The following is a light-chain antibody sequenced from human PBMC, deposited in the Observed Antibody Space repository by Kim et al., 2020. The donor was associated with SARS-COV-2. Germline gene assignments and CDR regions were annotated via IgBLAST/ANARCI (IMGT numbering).Light chain of an antibody. Sequence: SVRDRVTMYCRASQDIANSLAWYQQKPSKVPQVLIDAASTWQSGVPSRFSGSGSGTEFTLTIGNLQTEDVATYYCPKYNSAPWTCGQGTKVDIK. CDR1: QDIANS. CDR3: PKYNSAPWT. CDR2: AAS. J-gene: IGKJ1*01. V-gene: IGKV1-27*01.